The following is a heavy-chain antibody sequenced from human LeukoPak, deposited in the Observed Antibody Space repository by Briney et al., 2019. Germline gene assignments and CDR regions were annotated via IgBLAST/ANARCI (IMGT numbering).Heavy chain of an antibody. Sequence: SETLSLSCTDSGGSISSYYWSWIRQPAGKGLEWIGRIYTSGSTNYNPSLKSRVTMSVDTSKKQFSLKLTSVTAADTALYYCVRGVRSWGRKVLDYWGQGTLVTVSS. CDR2: IYTSGST. CDR1: GGSISSYY. V-gene: IGHV4-4*07. D-gene: IGHD3-10*01. CDR3: VRGVRSWGRKVLDY. J-gene: IGHJ4*02.